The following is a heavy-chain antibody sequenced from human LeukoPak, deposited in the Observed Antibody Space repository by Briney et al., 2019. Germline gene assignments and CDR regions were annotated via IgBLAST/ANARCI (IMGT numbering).Heavy chain of an antibody. CDR2: IYYSGST. D-gene: IGHD4-17*01. Sequence: PSETLSLTCTVSGGSISSYYWSWIRQPPGKGLEWIGYIYYSGSTNYNPSLKSRVTISVDRSKNQFSLKLSSVTAADTAVYYCARATTTVTTFDYWGQGTLVTVSS. V-gene: IGHV4-59*12. CDR3: ARATTTVTTFDY. CDR1: GGSISSYY. J-gene: IGHJ4*02.